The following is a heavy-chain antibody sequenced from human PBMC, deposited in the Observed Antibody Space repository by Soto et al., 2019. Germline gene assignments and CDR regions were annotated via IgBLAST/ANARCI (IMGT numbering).Heavy chain of an antibody. V-gene: IGHV4-34*01. CDR1: GQSFSGHS. J-gene: IGHJ4*02. CDR2: IKESGST. D-gene: IGHD2-21*01. Sequence: QVQLQQWGAGLVKPSETLSLSCAVYGQSFSGHSWAWIRQSPGKGLEWIGEIKESGSTYYNPSLKSRVTISADTSKNQFSLKLSSVSAADTAVYFCARGSGIVALPGEMEDVNYDYWGQGTLVNVSS. CDR3: ARGSGIVALPGEMEDVNYDY.